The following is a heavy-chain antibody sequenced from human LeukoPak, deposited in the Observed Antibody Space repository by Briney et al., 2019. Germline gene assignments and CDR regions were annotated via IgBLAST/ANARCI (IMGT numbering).Heavy chain of an antibody. CDR1: GYTFIHYY. V-gene: IGHV1-46*01. Sequence: ASVKVSCKTSGYTFIHYYMHWVRQASGEGFEWMGIVDPSGDIATYAQKFQGRVTITADESTSTAYMELSSLRSEDTAVYYCARSRSSGWYGVYYFDYWGQGTLVTVSS. J-gene: IGHJ4*02. CDR3: ARSRSSGWYGVYYFDY. D-gene: IGHD6-19*01. CDR2: VDPSGDIA.